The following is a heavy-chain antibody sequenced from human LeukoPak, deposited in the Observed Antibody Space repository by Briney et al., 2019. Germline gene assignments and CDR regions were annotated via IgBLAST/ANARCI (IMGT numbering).Heavy chain of an antibody. Sequence: SVKVSCKASGGTFSSYAISWVRQAAGQGLEWMGGIIPIFGTANYAQKFQGRVTITADKSTSTAYMELSSLRSEDTAVYYCARDYREEDYGGKWDLTKEDDAFDIWGQGTMVTVSS. CDR1: GGTFSSYA. V-gene: IGHV1-69*06. J-gene: IGHJ3*02. CDR3: ARDYREEDYGGKWDLTKEDDAFDI. D-gene: IGHD4-23*01. CDR2: IIPIFGTA.